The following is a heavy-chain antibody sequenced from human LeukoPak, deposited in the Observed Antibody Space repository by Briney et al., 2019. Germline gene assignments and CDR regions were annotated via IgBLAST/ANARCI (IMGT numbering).Heavy chain of an antibody. D-gene: IGHD2-2*01. CDR1: GFTFDNYA. CDR2: ISWDGGST. V-gene: IGHV3-43D*03. CDR3: AKDGYCSSTSCYGWGYYYYYMDV. J-gene: IGHJ6*03. Sequence: GGSLRLSCAASGFTFDNYAMHWVRQAPGKGLEGVSLISWDGGSTYYADSVKGRFTISRDNSKNSLYLQMNSLRAEDTALYYCAKDGYCSSTSCYGWGYYYYYMDVWGKGTTVTVSS.